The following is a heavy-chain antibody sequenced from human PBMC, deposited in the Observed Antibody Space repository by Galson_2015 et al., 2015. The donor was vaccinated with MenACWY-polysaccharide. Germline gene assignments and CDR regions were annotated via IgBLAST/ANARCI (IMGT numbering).Heavy chain of an antibody. J-gene: IGHJ5*01. Sequence: ETLSLTCPVSGASVSSTTDYWSWLRPPPGKGLEWIGFMSSNGGANRNPSLKSRVTISIDTSKNQFSLRLNSVTAADTAMYYCAREPTYSGSFGWFDSWGQGTLVTVSP. CDR3: AREPTYSGSFGWFDS. CDR2: MSSNGGA. D-gene: IGHD1-26*01. V-gene: IGHV4-61*01. CDR1: GASVSSTTDY.